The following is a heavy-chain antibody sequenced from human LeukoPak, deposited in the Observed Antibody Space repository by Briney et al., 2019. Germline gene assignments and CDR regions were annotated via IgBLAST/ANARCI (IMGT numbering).Heavy chain of an antibody. CDR3: ARWHPLVATAMVADDYGGELLAAYYYYYMDV. J-gene: IGHJ6*03. V-gene: IGHV3-23*01. D-gene: IGHD5-18*01. CDR1: GFTFSSYA. CDR2: ISGSGGST. Sequence: GGSLRLSCAASGFTFSSYAMSWVRQAPGKGLEWVSAISGSGGSTYYADSVKGRFTISRDNSKNTLYLQMNSLRAEDTAVYYCARWHPLVATAMVADDYGGELLAAYYYYYMDVWGKGTTVTVSS.